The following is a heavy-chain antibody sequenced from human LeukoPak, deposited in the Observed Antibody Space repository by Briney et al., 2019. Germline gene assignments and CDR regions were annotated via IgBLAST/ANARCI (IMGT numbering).Heavy chain of an antibody. CDR2: INHSGST. CDR3: ARGGGPAAPNDAFDI. Sequence: KPSETLSLTCAVYGGSFSGYYWSWIRQPPGKGLEWIGEINHSGSTNYNPSLKSRVTISVDTSKNQFSLKLSSVTAADTAVYYCARGGGPAAPNDAFDIWGQGTMVTVSS. D-gene: IGHD2-2*01. CDR1: GGSFSGYY. J-gene: IGHJ3*02. V-gene: IGHV4-34*01.